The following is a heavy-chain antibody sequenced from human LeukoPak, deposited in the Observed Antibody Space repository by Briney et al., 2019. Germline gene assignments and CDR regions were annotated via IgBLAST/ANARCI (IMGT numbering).Heavy chain of an antibody. CDR2: ISGSGGST. V-gene: IGHV3-23*01. CDR1: GFTFSSYA. D-gene: IGHD1-26*01. CDR3: AKNSGSYYVSPIDH. Sequence: GGSLRLSCAASGFTFSSYAMSWVRQAPGKGLEWVSAISGSGGSTYYADSVKGRFTISRDNSKNTLYLQMNSLRAEDTAVYYCAKNSGSYYVSPIDHWGQGTLVTVSS. J-gene: IGHJ4*02.